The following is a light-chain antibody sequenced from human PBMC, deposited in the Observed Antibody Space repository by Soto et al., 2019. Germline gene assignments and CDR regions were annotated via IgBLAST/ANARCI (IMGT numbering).Light chain of an antibody. V-gene: IGLV2-14*01. CDR1: SGDVDAFDY. CDR3: NLCRSSSTQV. Sequence: PQPASGCGSRRQSITISSSGSSGDVDAFDYVSGYQQHPGKAPKLMIFEVSDRPSGVSDRFSGSKSGSTASLTISGLQAEDEADYFCNLCRSSSTQVFGTGNKVTVL. J-gene: IGLJ1*01. CDR2: EVS.